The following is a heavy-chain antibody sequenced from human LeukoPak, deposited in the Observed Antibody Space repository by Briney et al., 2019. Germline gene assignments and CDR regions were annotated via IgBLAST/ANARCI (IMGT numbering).Heavy chain of an antibody. D-gene: IGHD3-10*01. J-gene: IGHJ4*02. Sequence: PSETLSLTCTVSGGSISSSSYYWGWIRQPPGKGLEWIGSIYYSGSTYYNPSLKSRVTISVDTSKNQFSLKLSSVTAADTAVYYCARRGYGSGSYAQYFDYWGQGTLVTVSS. V-gene: IGHV4-39*01. CDR3: ARRGYGSGSYAQYFDY. CDR1: GGSISSSSYY. CDR2: IYYSGST.